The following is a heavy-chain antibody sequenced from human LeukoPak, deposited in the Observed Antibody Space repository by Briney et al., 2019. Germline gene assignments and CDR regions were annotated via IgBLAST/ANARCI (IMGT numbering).Heavy chain of an antibody. J-gene: IGHJ3*01. CDR2: INPSGGST. D-gene: IGHD3-22*01. CDR1: GYTFTSYY. Sequence: ASVKVSCKASGYTFTSYYMHWVRQAPGQGLEWMGIINPSGGSTSYAQKFQGRVTMTRDMSTSTVYMELSSLRSEDTAVYYCARDFTYYYDSSGYSHWGQGTMVTVSS. CDR3: ARDFTYYYDSSGYSH. V-gene: IGHV1-46*01.